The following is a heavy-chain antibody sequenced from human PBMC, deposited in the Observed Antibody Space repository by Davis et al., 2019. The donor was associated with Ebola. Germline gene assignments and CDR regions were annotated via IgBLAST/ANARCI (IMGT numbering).Heavy chain of an antibody. CDR3: ARGITMIVVVSWFDP. V-gene: IGHV1-2*06. Sequence: GESLKISCAASGFTFSSYGMHWVRQAPGQGLEWMGRINPNSGGTNYAQKFQGRVTMTRDTSTSTVYMELSSLRSEDTAVYYCARGITMIVVVSWFDPWGQGTLVTVSS. J-gene: IGHJ5*02. D-gene: IGHD3-22*01. CDR2: INPNSGGT. CDR1: GFTFSSYG.